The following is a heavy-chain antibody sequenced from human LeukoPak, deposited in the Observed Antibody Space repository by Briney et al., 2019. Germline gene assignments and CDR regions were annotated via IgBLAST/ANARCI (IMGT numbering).Heavy chain of an antibody. J-gene: IGHJ5*02. CDR1: GYSFTDYY. CDR2: INPDSGGT. D-gene: IGHD3-10*01. Sequence: ASVEVSCKVSGYSFTDYYMHWVRQAPGQGLEWMGWINPDSGGTNYAQKFQGRVTVTRDTSISTAYMQLSRLRSDDTAVYYCARAMVRGLIITNWLDPWGQGTLVTVSS. V-gene: IGHV1-2*02. CDR3: ARAMVRGLIITNWLDP.